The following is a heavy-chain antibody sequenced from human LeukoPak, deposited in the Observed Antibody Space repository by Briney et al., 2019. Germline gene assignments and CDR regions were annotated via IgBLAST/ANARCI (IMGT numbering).Heavy chain of an antibody. CDR1: GGSFSGYY. Sequence: LETLSLTCAVYGGSFSGYYWSWIRRPPGKGLEWIGEINHSGSTNYNPSLKSRVTISVDTSKNQFSLKLSSVTAADTAVYYCARGPNSSGYRRAEYFQHWGQGTLVTVSS. V-gene: IGHV4-34*01. CDR3: ARGPNSSGYRRAEYFQH. D-gene: IGHD3-22*01. CDR2: INHSGST. J-gene: IGHJ1*01.